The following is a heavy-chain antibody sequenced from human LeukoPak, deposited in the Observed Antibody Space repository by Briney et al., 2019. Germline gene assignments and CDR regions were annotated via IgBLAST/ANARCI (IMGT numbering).Heavy chain of an antibody. CDR1: GYTFTSYD. V-gene: IGHV1-8*01. Sequence: HRASAKVSCKASGYTFTSYDINWVRQATGQGLEWMGWMNPNSGNTGYAQKFQGRVTMTRNTSISTAYMELSSLRSEDTAVYYCASGGVKPWLVYYYYMDVWGKGTTVTVSS. CDR3: ASGGVKPWLVYYYYMDV. CDR2: MNPNSGNT. J-gene: IGHJ6*03. D-gene: IGHD6-19*01.